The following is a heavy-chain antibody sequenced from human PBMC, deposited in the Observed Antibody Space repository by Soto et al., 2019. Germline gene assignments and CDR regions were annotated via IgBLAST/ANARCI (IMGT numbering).Heavy chain of an antibody. D-gene: IGHD6-13*01. CDR2: IYWNDDM. J-gene: IGHJ6*02. CDR3: AHRHALEAAGPPPYGMDV. Sequence: QITLKESGPTLVKPTQTLTLTCTFSALSLSTSGVGVGWIRQPPVKALEWLALIYWNDDMRYSPSLKSRLTITKVTSKHPVVITMTNMDPVDTATEYCAHRHALEAAGPPPYGMDVVGQATTVAVSS. V-gene: IGHV2-5*01. CDR1: ALSLSTSGVG.